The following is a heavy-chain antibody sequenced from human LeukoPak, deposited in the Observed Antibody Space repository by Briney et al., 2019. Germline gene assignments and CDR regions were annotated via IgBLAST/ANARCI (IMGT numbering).Heavy chain of an antibody. CDR1: GFTVSSNY. J-gene: IGHJ5*02. CDR2: IYSDNT. Sequence: GGSLRLSCAASGFTVSSNYMSWVRQAPGKGLEWVSVIYSDNTHYSDSVKGRFTISRDNSKNTLYLQMNSLRAEDTALYYCAREFLGFHPWGQGTLVTVSS. CDR3: AREFLGFHP. D-gene: IGHD2/OR15-2a*01. V-gene: IGHV3-53*01.